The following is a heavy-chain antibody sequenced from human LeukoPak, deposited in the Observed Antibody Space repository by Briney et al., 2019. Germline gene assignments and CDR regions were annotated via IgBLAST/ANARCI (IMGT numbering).Heavy chain of an antibody. V-gene: IGHV1-8*01. CDR1: GYTFTSYD. D-gene: IGHD6-19*01. CDR2: MNPNSGNT. J-gene: IGHJ5*02. Sequence: ASVKVSRKASGYTFTSYDINWVRQATGQGLEWMGWMNPNSGNTGYAQKFQGRVTMTRNTSISTAYMELSSLRSEDTAVYYCARGRYSSGSRWFDPWGQGTLVTVSS. CDR3: ARGRYSSGSRWFDP.